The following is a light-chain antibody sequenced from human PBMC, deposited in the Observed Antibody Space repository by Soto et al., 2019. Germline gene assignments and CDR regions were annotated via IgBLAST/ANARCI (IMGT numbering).Light chain of an antibody. CDR2: EVT. J-gene: IGLJ2*01. V-gene: IGLV2-14*01. Sequence: QSALTQPASVSESPGQSITISCTGTSSDVGDYDYVSWYQQYPGKAPKLMIYEVTNRPSGVSNRFSGSKSGNTASLTISGLQAEDEADYYCSSYTNSHTVVFGGGTRVTVL. CDR1: SSDVGDYDY. CDR3: SSYTNSHTVV.